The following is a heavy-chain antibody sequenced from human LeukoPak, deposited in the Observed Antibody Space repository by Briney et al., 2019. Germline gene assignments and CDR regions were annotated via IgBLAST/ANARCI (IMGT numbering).Heavy chain of an antibody. CDR3: AKVWSSGTIRGNFDY. CDR1: GFTFSSYA. CDR2: ISGSGGST. J-gene: IGHJ4*02. Sequence: GGSLRLSCAASGFTFSSYAMSWVRQAPGKGLEWVSAISGSGGSTYYADSVKGRFTISRDNSKNTLYLQMNSLRAEDTAVYYCAKVWSSGTIRGNFDYWGQGTLVTVSS. V-gene: IGHV3-23*01. D-gene: IGHD1-26*01.